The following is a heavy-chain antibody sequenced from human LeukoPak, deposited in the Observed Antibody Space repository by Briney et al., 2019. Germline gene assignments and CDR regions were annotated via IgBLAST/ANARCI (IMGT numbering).Heavy chain of an antibody. CDR3: ARMPVVPAATTKIYNRFDP. Sequence: ASVKVSCKASGYTFTSYGISWVRQAPAQGLEWMGWISAYNGNTNYAQKLQGRVTMTPDTSTSTAYMELRNLRSDDTAVYYCARMPVVPAATTKIYNRFDPWGQGTLVTVSS. CDR1: GYTFTSYG. CDR2: ISAYNGNT. J-gene: IGHJ5*02. V-gene: IGHV1-18*01. D-gene: IGHD2-2*01.